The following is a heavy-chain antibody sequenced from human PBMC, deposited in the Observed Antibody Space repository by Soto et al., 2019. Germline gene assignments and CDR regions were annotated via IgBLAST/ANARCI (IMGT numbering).Heavy chain of an antibody. CDR2: ISGSGGST. CDR3: AKDPHYYDFWSGYLQY. V-gene: IGHV3-23*01. Sequence: GGSLRLSCAAAGFTFSSYAMSWVRQAPGKGLEWVSAISGSGGSTYYADSVKGRFTSSRDNSKNTLYRQMNSLGAEDTAVYYCAKDPHYYDFWSGYLQYWGQGTLVTVSS. D-gene: IGHD3-3*01. J-gene: IGHJ4*02. CDR1: GFTFSSYA.